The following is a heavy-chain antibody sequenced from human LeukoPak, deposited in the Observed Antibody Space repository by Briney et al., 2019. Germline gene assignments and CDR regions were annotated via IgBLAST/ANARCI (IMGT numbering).Heavy chain of an antibody. CDR3: ASFGVPAALDYYYMDV. V-gene: IGHV4-59*01. J-gene: IGHJ6*03. Sequence: SETLSLTCTVSGGSISSYYWSWIRQPPGKGLEWIGYIYYSGSTNYNPSLKSRVTISVDTSKNQFSLKLSSVTAADTAVYYCASFGVPAALDYYYMDVWGKGTTATVSS. D-gene: IGHD2-2*01. CDR2: IYYSGST. CDR1: GGSISSYY.